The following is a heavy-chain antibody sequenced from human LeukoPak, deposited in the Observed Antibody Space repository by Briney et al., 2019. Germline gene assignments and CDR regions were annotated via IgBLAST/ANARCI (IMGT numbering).Heavy chain of an antibody. CDR1: GGSISSYY. J-gene: IGHJ4*02. V-gene: IGHV4-39*07. CDR3: ARLIVGAYYFDY. CDR2: IYYSGST. D-gene: IGHD1-26*01. Sequence: PSETLSLTCTVSGGSISSYYWGWIRQPPGKGLEWIGSIYYSGSTYYNPSLKSRVTISVDTSKNQFSLKLSSVTAADTAVYYCARLIVGAYYFDYWGQGTLVTVSS.